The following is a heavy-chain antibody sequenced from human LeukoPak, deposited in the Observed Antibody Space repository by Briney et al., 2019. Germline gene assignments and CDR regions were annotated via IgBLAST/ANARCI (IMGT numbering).Heavy chain of an antibody. V-gene: IGHV3-30*18. CDR3: AKDSLRDYYSYHYMDV. CDR2: ISYDGSNK. Sequence: GGSLRLSCAASGFTFSSYAMHGVRQAPGKGLEWVAVISYDGSNKFYADSVKGRITISRDNSKNTLYLQMNSLRAEDTAVYHCAKDSLRDYYSYHYMDVWGKGTTVTVSS. J-gene: IGHJ6*03. CDR1: GFTFSSYA.